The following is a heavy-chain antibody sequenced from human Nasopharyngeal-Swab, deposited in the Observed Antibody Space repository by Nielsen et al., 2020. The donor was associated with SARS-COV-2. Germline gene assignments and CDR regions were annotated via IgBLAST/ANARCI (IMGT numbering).Heavy chain of an antibody. V-gene: IGHV3-30*03. J-gene: IGHJ4*02. CDR1: GFTFTTYD. Sequence: GESLKISCAASGFTFTTYDMHWVRQAPGKGLEWVAVISSDGSNKYYADSVKGRFTISRDNSKNTLYLQMNSLRAEDTAVYHCAVSGYGGPLDYWGQGTLVTVST. D-gene: IGHD3-10*01. CDR3: AVSGYGGPLDY. CDR2: ISSDGSNK.